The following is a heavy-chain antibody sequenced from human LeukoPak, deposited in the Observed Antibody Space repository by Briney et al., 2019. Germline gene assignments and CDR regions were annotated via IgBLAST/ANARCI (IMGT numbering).Heavy chain of an antibody. CDR2: ISGSGGST. CDR1: GFTVSSNY. Sequence: TGGSLRLSCAASGFTVSSNYMSWVRQAPGKGLEWVSAISGSGGSTYYADSVKGRFTISRDNSKNTLYLQMNSLRAEDTAVYYCVKRWTDFDYWGQGTLVTVSS. CDR3: VKRWTDFDY. D-gene: IGHD5-24*01. J-gene: IGHJ4*02. V-gene: IGHV3-23*01.